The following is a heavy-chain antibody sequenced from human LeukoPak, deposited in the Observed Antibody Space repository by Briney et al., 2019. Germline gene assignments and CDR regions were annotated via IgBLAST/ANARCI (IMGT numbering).Heavy chain of an antibody. Sequence: GASVKVSCEASGGTFSNYAINWVRQAPGQGLEWMGRIIPILGIASYAQKFQGRVTITADKSTSIAYMEVGRLRSEDTAVYYCARDDGGNTEWRYWGQGTLVTVSS. J-gene: IGHJ4*02. CDR1: GGTFSNYA. V-gene: IGHV1-69*04. CDR2: IIPILGIA. CDR3: ARDDGGNTEWRY. D-gene: IGHD4-23*01.